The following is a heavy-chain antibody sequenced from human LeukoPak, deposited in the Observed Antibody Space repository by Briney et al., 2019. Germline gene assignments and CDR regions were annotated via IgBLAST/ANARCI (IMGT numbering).Heavy chain of an antibody. V-gene: IGHV3-23*01. Sequence: GGSLRLSCAASGFTFSSYSMNWVRQAPGKGLEWVSGISASGGDTFYADSVKGRFTISRDNSKNTLSLQMNSLRVEDTAIYYCAKDVRRCNGACTWGQGTLVTVSS. CDR1: GFTFSSYS. CDR3: AKDVRRCNGACT. D-gene: IGHD2-8*01. CDR2: ISASGGDT. J-gene: IGHJ5*02.